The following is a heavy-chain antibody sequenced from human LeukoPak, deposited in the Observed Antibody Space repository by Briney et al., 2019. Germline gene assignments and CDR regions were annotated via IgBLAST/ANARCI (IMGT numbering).Heavy chain of an antibody. Sequence: ASVKVSCKASGYTFTGYYMHWVRQAPGQGLEWMGWINPNSGGTNYAQKFQGRVTMTRDTSISTAYMELSRLRSDDTAVYYCARNYYGSGSYYQLDYWVQETLVTVSS. CDR2: INPNSGGT. CDR1: GYTFTGYY. J-gene: IGHJ4*02. D-gene: IGHD3-10*01. V-gene: IGHV1-2*02. CDR3: ARNYYGSGSYYQLDY.